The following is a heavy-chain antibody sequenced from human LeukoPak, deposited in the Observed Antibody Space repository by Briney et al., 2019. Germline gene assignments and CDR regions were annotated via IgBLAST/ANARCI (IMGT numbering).Heavy chain of an antibody. J-gene: IGHJ3*02. CDR1: GFTFSSYA. CDR2: ISSSSSYI. V-gene: IGHV3-21*01. Sequence: GGSLRLSCAASGFTFSSYAMSWVRQAPGKGLEWVSSISSSSSYIYYADSVKGRFTISRDNAKNSLYLQMNSLRAEDTAVYYCARPLGRFGELPTDAFDIWGQGTMVTVSS. D-gene: IGHD3-10*01. CDR3: ARPLGRFGELPTDAFDI.